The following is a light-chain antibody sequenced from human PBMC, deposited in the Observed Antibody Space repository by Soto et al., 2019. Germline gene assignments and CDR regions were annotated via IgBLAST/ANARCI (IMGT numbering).Light chain of an antibody. V-gene: IGKV1-5*03. CDR3: QQYADSSWT. CDR1: QTVYSW. J-gene: IGKJ1*01. CDR2: GVS. Sequence: IQMTQSPSTLSAYVGDRVTITCRASQTVYSWLAWFQQKPGKAPNLLIYGVSSVESGVPSRFSGSGSGTEFTLTISNLQPDDFATYYCQQYADSSWTFGQGTKVE.